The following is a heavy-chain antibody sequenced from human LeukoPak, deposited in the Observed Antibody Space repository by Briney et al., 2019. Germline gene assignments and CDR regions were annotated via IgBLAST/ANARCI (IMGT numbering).Heavy chain of an antibody. CDR1: GFTFSSYS. D-gene: IGHD3-3*01. J-gene: IGHJ4*02. CDR3: ARSYWTYYDFWSGYYTGLVIDY. V-gene: IGHV3-21*01. CDR2: ISSSSSYI. Sequence: GGSLRLSCAASGFTFSSYSMNWVRQAPGKGLEWVSSISSSSSYIYYADSVKGRFTISRDNAKNSLYLQMNSLRAEDTAVYYCARSYWTYYDFWSGYYTGLVIDYWGQGTLVTVSS.